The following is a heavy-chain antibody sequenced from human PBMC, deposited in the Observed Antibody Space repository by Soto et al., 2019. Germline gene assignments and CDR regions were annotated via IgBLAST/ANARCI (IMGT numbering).Heavy chain of an antibody. CDR1: GFTFSSYA. Sequence: EVQLLESGGGLVQPGGSLRLSCAASGFTFSSYAMSWVRQAPGKGLEWVSAISGSGGSTYYADSVKGRFTISRDNSKNTLYLQMNSLRAEVTAVYYCAKDPIDYDFWSGGSDYWGQGTLVTVSS. V-gene: IGHV3-23*01. J-gene: IGHJ4*02. CDR2: ISGSGGST. CDR3: AKDPIDYDFWSGGSDY. D-gene: IGHD3-3*01.